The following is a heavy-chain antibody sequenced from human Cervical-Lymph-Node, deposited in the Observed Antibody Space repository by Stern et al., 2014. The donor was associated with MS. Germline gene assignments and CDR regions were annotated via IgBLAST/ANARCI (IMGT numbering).Heavy chain of an antibody. Sequence: QVQLQESGTEVRKSWASAKISCKASGYTFIVYYMHWVRQAPGQGLEWMGLIIPGDGTTSYSQNFQGRVTMTRDTATSTVYMHLSSLRSEDTAVYFCARGVTRSSYYYCLDVWGQGTTVTVSS. D-gene: IGHD3-16*02. CDR1: GYTFIVYY. J-gene: IGHJ6*02. CDR3: ARGVTRSSYYYCLDV. CDR2: IIPGDGTT. V-gene: IGHV1-46*01.